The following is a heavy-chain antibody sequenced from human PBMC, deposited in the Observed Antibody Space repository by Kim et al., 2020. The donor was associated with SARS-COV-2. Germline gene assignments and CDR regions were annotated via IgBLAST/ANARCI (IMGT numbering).Heavy chain of an antibody. CDR2: IYYSGST. CDR1: GGSISSSSYY. V-gene: IGHV4-39*01. D-gene: IGHD2-2*01. Sequence: SETLSLTCTVSGGSISSSSYYWGWIRQPPGKGLEWIGSIYYSGSTYYNPSLKSRVTISVDTSKNQFSLKLSSVTAADTAVYYCARLTVVPAAIGYNWFDPWGQGTLFTVSS. J-gene: IGHJ5*02. CDR3: ARLTVVPAAIGYNWFDP.